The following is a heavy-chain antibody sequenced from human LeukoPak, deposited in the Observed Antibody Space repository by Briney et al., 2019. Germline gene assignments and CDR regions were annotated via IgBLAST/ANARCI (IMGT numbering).Heavy chain of an antibody. Sequence: SETLSLTCTVSGGSISSYYWSWIRQPPGKGLEWIGYIYYSGSTYYNPSLKSRVTISVDTSKNQFSLKLSSVTAADTAVYFCASGGAVVPASILKGSFDIWGQGTMVSVSS. CDR1: GGSISSYY. V-gene: IGHV4-59*04. CDR2: IYYSGST. J-gene: IGHJ3*02. CDR3: ASGGAVVPASILKGSFDI. D-gene: IGHD2-2*02.